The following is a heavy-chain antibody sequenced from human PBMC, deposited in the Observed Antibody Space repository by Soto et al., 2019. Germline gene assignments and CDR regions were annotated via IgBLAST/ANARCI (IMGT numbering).Heavy chain of an antibody. Sequence: SETLSLTCTVSGGSISSHYWSWVRQAPGKGLEWIGHIYYRGSTNYNPSLRSRSTISVDTSKNQFSLKLNSVTTADAAVYYCARDGREASGMDVWGQGTKVTVSS. V-gene: IGHV4-59*11. CDR1: GGSISSHY. CDR2: IYYRGST. CDR3: ARDGREASGMDV. D-gene: IGHD1-26*01. J-gene: IGHJ6*02.